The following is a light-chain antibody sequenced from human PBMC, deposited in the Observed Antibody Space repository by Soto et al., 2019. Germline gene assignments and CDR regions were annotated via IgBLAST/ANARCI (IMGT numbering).Light chain of an antibody. J-gene: IGKJ4*01. CDR2: LGS. CDR1: HSLLHSNGYNY. Sequence: DIVMTQSPLSRPVTPGEPAFISCRSSHSLLHSNGYNYLDWYLQKPGQSPQLLIYLGSNRASGVPDRFSGSGSGTDFTLKISRVEAEDVGVYYCMQALQTLLTFGGGTKVDIK. V-gene: IGKV2-28*01. CDR3: MQALQTLLT.